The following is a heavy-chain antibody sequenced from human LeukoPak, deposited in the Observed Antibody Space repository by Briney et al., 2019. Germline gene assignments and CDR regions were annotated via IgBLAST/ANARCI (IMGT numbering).Heavy chain of an antibody. CDR2: IWYDGSNK. CDR3: AREEGYKCGGGSCHRQGLVDY. CDR1: GFTFSSYG. V-gene: IGHV3-33*01. J-gene: IGHJ4*02. Sequence: GRSLRLSCAASGFTFSSYGMHWVRQAPGKGLEWVAVIWYDGSNKYYADSVKGRFTISRDNSKNTLYLQMNSLRAEDTAVYYCAREEGYKCGGGSCHRQGLVDYWGQGTLVTVSS. D-gene: IGHD2-15*01.